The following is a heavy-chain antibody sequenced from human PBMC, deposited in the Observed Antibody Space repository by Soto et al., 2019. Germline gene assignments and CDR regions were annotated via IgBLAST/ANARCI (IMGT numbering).Heavy chain of an antibody. CDR2: IWYDGSNK. CDR1: GFTFSSYG. D-gene: IGHD3-10*01. J-gene: IGHJ3*02. CDR3: ARDRLWFGEADAFDI. V-gene: IGHV3-33*01. Sequence: PGGSLRLSCAASGFTFSSYGMHWVRQAPGKGLEWVAVIWYDGSNKYYADSVKGRFTISRDNSKNTLYLQMNSLRAEDTAVYYCARDRLWFGEADAFDIWGQGXMVTVSS.